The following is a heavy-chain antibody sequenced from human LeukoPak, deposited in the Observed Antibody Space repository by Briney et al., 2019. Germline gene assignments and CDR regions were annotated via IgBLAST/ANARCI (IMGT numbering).Heavy chain of an antibody. CDR3: ARIRFLETNDAFDI. CDR2: IYSSGTT. V-gene: IGHV4-4*07. D-gene: IGHD3-3*01. Sequence: SETLSLTCTVSGGSISGYYWNWIRQPAGKGLEWIERIYSSGTTDDNPSLKSRVTMSVDTSQNVVSLRMTSVTAADTAMYYCARIRFLETNDAFDIWGQGTMVTVSS. CDR1: GGSISGYY. J-gene: IGHJ3*02.